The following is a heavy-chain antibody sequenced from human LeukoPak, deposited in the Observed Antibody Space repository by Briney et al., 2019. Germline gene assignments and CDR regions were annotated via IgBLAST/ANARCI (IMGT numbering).Heavy chain of an antibody. V-gene: IGHV3-74*01. CDR3: APRGGNLLNLVDY. J-gene: IGHJ4*02. CDR2: INKDGIIT. Sequence: GGSLRLSCAASGFTFSSYAMSWVRQAPGKGLVWVSRINKDGIITSYADSVKGRFTISRDNAKNTLYLQMNSLRAEDTAVYYCAPRGGNLLNLVDYWGQGTLVTVSS. D-gene: IGHD3-16*01. CDR1: GFTFSSYA.